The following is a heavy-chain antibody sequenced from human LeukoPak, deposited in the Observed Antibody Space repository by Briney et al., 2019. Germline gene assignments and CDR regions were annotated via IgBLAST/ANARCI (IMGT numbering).Heavy chain of an antibody. D-gene: IGHD3-10*01. CDR3: VRVGCAYGPVGNWFDP. CDR2: IYYSGGS. V-gene: IGHV4-39*01. CDR1: GGSISSSDYY. J-gene: IGHJ5*02. Sequence: PSETLSLTCTVSGGSISSSDYYWGWVRQPPGKGLEWIGNIYYSGGSYSSPSLESRVTISSDTSKNQFSVKLTSVTAADTAVYYCVRVGCAYGPVGNWFDPWGQGVPVTVSS.